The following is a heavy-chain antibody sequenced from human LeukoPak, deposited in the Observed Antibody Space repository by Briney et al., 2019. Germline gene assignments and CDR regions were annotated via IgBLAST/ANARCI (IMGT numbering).Heavy chain of an antibody. CDR3: ATVGGSRWYGFSDS. CDR1: GFSFSGDA. V-gene: IGHV3-21*01. CDR2: ISSSSSYI. J-gene: IGHJ5*01. D-gene: IGHD6-13*01. Sequence: GILRLSWAGAGFSFSGDARNWVSHAPEKGLEWVSSISSSSSYISYADSVKGRFTISRDNGKNSLYLQMSSLRAEDTAVYYCATVGGSRWYGFSDSWGQGTLVTVSS.